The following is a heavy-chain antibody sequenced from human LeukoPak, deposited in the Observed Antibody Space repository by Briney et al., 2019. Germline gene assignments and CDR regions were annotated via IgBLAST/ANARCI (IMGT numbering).Heavy chain of an antibody. CDR2: IYYSGST. V-gene: IGHV4-59*12. D-gene: IGHD1-26*01. Sequence: SETLSLTCSVSGGSISSYYWSWIRQPPRKGLEWIGYIYYSGSTNYNPSLKSRVTISVDTSKNQFSLKLSSVTAADTAVYYCARRAVGATLHLDFWGQGTLVTVSS. J-gene: IGHJ4*02. CDR1: GGSISSYY. CDR3: ARRAVGATLHLDF.